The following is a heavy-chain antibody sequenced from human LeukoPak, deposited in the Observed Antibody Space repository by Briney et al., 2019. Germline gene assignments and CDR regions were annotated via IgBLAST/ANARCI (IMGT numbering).Heavy chain of an antibody. CDR2: ISGSGGST. J-gene: IGHJ4*02. Sequence: GGSLRLSCADSGCTFSSYAMSWVRQAPGEGLEWVSAISGSGGSTYYADSVKGRFTISRDNSKNTLYLQMNSLRAEDTAVYYCAKGGYSGYDYEGEYFDYWGQGTLVTVSS. CDR3: AKGGYSGYDYEGEYFDY. D-gene: IGHD5-12*01. V-gene: IGHV3-23*01. CDR1: GCTFSSYA.